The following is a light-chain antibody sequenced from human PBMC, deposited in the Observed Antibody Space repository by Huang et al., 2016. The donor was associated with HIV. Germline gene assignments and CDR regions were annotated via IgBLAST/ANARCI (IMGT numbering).Light chain of an antibody. V-gene: IGKV1D-13*01. CDR2: DAS. CDR3: QQFKNYPLT. Sequence: AIQLTQSPSFLSASVGDRVTITCRASQDITDALAWYQQKPGKPPKVLIYDASSLDSGVPSRFSGSGSGADFTLTISSLQPEDFATYYCQQFKNYPLTFGGGTKVEVK. J-gene: IGKJ4*01. CDR1: QDITDA.